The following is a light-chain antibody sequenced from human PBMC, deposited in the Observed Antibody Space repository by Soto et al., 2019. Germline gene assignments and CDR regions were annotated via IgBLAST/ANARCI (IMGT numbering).Light chain of an antibody. CDR1: QSVSSSY. J-gene: IGKJ1*01. CDR3: QQYGSSPWT. CDR2: GAS. Sequence: EIVLTQSPGPLSLSPGEIATLSCRASQSVSSSYLAWYQQKPGQAPRLLIYGASSRATGITDRFSGSGSGTDFTLTISRLEPEDFAVYYCQQYGSSPWTFGQGTKVAIK. V-gene: IGKV3-20*01.